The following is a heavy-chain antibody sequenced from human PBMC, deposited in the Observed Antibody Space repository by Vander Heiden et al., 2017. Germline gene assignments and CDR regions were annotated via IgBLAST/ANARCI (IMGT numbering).Heavy chain of an antibody. CDR1: AGPISSGGFS. D-gene: IGHD3-10*01. Sequence: QVQLQESGPGLVNPSQTLYLTCTVSAGPISSGGFSLIRFRPHPAHALHWIGYLYYSGSTYYNTSLSSRVTVSVDTSKNQFSLKLSSVTAADTAVYYCARGQAFGNWFDPWGQGTLVTVSS. J-gene: IGHJ5*02. CDR2: LYYSGST. V-gene: IGHV4-31*03. CDR3: ARGQAFGNWFDP.